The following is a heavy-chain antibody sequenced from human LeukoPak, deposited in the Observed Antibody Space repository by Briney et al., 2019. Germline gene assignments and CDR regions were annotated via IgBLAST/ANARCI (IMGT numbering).Heavy chain of an antibody. CDR2: ISSSDGST. V-gene: IGHV3-23*01. CDR1: GFTFSSYA. D-gene: IGHD3-10*01. Sequence: GGSLRLSCAASGFTFSSYALSWVRQAPGKGLEWLSSISSSDGSTNYADSVKGRFTISRDNSKNTLYLQMNSLRAEDTAVYYCAKLIGVPALWGQGTLVTVSS. CDR3: AKLIGVPAL. J-gene: IGHJ4*02.